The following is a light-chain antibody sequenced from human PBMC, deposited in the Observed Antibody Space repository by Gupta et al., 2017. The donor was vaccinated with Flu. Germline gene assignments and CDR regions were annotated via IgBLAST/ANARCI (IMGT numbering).Light chain of an antibody. Sequence: EIVLTQSPVTLSLSPGDNAILSCRASQSVSNQLAWYQQRPGQPPGLLMYDASRRAAGIPARFSGSGSGTDFTLTITTLGPEDFAVYYCQQRSGLPMYTFGQGTKLEIK. CDR3: QQRSGLPMYT. J-gene: IGKJ2*01. CDR1: QSVSNQ. CDR2: DAS. V-gene: IGKV3-11*01.